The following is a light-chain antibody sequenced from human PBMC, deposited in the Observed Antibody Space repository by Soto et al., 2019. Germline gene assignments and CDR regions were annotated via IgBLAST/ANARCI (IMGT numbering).Light chain of an antibody. CDR1: SSNIGSNY. J-gene: IGLJ1*01. CDR3: GTWASTDDV. Sequence: QSVLTQPPSVSAAPGQKVTISCSGSSSNIGSNYVSWYQQLPGTAPKLLIYENNKRPSGIPDRFSGSKSGTSATLGITGLQTGDEADYYCGTWASTDDVFGPGPKAPVL. CDR2: ENN. V-gene: IGLV1-51*02.